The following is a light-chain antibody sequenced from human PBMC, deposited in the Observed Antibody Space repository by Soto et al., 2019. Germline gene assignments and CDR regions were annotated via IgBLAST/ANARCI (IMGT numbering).Light chain of an antibody. Sequence: DIQMTQSPSTLYASVGDSVTITCRASQSIRYWLALYQQKPGKSPKLLIYDDSTLESGVPTRFSGSGSGTEFTLTISSLHPDDFATYYCQQYNILSTVGQGTQVEIK. V-gene: IGKV1-5*01. J-gene: IGKJ1*01. CDR3: QQYNILST. CDR2: DDS. CDR1: QSIRYW.